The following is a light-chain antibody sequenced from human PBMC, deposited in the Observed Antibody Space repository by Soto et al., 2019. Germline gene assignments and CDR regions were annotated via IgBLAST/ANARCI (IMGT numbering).Light chain of an antibody. V-gene: IGKV1-39*01. CDR3: QQSYNTPRT. CDR2: AVS. CDR1: QNIRNY. J-gene: IGKJ1*01. Sequence: DIQMTQSPSSLSASVGDRVTITCRASQNIRNYLNWYQQKPGEAPKLLISAVSSLETGVPSRFSGSGSGTDFTLTITSLQPEYFATYYCQQSYNTPRTFGQGTKVDIK.